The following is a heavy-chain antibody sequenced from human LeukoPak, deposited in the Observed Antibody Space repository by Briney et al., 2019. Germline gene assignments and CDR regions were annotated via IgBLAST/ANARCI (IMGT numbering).Heavy chain of an antibody. CDR2: IFYSGST. D-gene: IGHD3-16*02. CDR1: GSSISSNNYY. V-gene: IGHV4-39*07. J-gene: IGHJ5*02. Sequence: SETLSLTCTVSGSSISSNNYYWGWIRQPPGKGLEWIGSIFYSGSTYFNPSLKSRVTISVDTSKNQFSLKLSSVTAADTAVYYCARDRRLGELSGRWFDPWGQGTLVTVSS. CDR3: ARDRRLGELSGRWFDP.